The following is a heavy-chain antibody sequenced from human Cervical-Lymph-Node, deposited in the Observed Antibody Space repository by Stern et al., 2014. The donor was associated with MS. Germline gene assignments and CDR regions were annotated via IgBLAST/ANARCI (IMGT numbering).Heavy chain of an antibody. V-gene: IGHV1-69*01. CDR1: GGTFSSFA. Sequence: VQLVESGAEVKQPGSSVRVSCKASGGTFSSFAISWVRQAPGHGLEWMGGIITMFGGPTYAQKFQGIVTITADGSTTKDHLVLNSLTSDDTAVYYCASSVGELTPETVWGQGTTVTVFS. J-gene: IGHJ6*02. CDR3: ASSVGELTPETV. CDR2: IITMFGGP. D-gene: IGHD3-10*01.